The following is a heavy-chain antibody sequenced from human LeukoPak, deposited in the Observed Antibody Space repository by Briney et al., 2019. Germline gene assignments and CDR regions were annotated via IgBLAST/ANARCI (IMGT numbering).Heavy chain of an antibody. CDR2: ISYDGSNK. CDR1: GFTFSNYA. Sequence: GGSLRLSCAASGFTFSNYAMHWVRQAPGKGLEWVAVISYDGSNKYYADSVKGRFTISRDNSKNTLYLQMNSLRAEDTAVYYCARDRTTALDYWGQGTLVTVSS. CDR3: ARDRTTALDY. D-gene: IGHD1-7*01. V-gene: IGHV3-30-3*01. J-gene: IGHJ4*02.